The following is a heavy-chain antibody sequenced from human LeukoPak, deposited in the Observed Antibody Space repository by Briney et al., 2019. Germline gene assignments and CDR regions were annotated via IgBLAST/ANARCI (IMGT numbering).Heavy chain of an antibody. CDR3: ARDRRYSYGLNDAFDI. V-gene: IGHV4-39*07. Sequence: PSETLSLTCTVSGGSISSSSYYWGWIRQPPGKGLEWIGSIYYSGSTNYNPSLKSRVTISVDKSKNQFSLKLSSVTAADTAVYYCARDRRYSYGLNDAFDIWGQGTMVTVSS. CDR2: IYYSGST. J-gene: IGHJ3*02. D-gene: IGHD5-18*01. CDR1: GGSISSSSYY.